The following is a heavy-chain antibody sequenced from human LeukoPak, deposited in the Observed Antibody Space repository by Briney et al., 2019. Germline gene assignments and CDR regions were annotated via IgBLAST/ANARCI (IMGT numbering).Heavy chain of an antibody. V-gene: IGHV1-2*02. Sequence: ASVKVSCKASGYTFTGYYMHWVRQAPGQGLEWMGWINPNSGGTNCAQKFQGRVTMTRDTSISTAYMELSRPRSDDTAVYYCARGTTYYDILTGYSTDYWGQGTLVTVSS. CDR1: GYTFTGYY. CDR2: INPNSGGT. J-gene: IGHJ4*02. CDR3: ARGTTYYDILTGYSTDY. D-gene: IGHD3-9*01.